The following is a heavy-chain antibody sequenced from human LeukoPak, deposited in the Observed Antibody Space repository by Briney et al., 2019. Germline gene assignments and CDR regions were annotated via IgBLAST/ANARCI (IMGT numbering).Heavy chain of an antibody. D-gene: IGHD5-18*01. Sequence: LGESLKISCKGSGYSFTSYWIGRVRQMPGKGLEWMGIIYPGDSDTRYSPSFQGQVTISADKSISTAYLQWSSLKASDTAMYYCARQTVDTAMALYGMDVWGQGTTVAVSS. CDR1: GYSFTSYW. CDR3: ARQTVDTAMALYGMDV. CDR2: IYPGDSDT. V-gene: IGHV5-51*01. J-gene: IGHJ6*02.